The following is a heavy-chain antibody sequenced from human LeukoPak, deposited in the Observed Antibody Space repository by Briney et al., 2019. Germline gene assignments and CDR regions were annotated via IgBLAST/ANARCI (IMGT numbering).Heavy chain of an antibody. V-gene: IGHV3-74*01. CDR2: INSDGSST. CDR3: VRGGGYSYGSFDY. J-gene: IGHJ4*02. CDR1: GFTFNLYW. Sequence: GGSLRLSCAASGFTFNLYWMHWVRQAPGKGLVWVSRINSDGSSTSYADSVKGRFTTSRDIAKNTLSLQMNSLRAEATAVYYCVRGGGYSYGSFDYWGQGTLVTVSS. D-gene: IGHD5-18*01.